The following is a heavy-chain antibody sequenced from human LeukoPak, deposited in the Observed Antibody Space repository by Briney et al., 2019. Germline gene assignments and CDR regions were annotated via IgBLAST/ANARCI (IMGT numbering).Heavy chain of an antibody. V-gene: IGHV4-59*01. J-gene: IGHJ4*02. CDR1: GGSISTYY. CDR3: ARGVQQWPYYYDY. Sequence: SETLSLTCTVSGGSISTYYWNWIRQPPGKGLEWIGSIYHSGNTNYNPSLRSPVTISVDTSKNQFSLKLSSVTAADTAVYYCARGVQQWPYYYDYWGQGTLVTVSS. CDR2: IYHSGNT. D-gene: IGHD6-19*01.